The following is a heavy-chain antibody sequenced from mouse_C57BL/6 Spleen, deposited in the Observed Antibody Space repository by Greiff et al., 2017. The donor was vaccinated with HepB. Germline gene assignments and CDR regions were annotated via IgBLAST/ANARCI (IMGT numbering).Heavy chain of an antibody. J-gene: IGHJ4*01. D-gene: IGHD2-4*01. CDR3: ARCQIYYDYDGTYYYAMDY. CDR2: IYPGSGST. CDR1: GYTFTSYW. Sequence: QVQLQQPGAELVKPGASVKMSCKASGYTFTSYWITWVKQRPGKGLEWIGDIYPGSGSTNYNEKLKSKATLTVDTSSSTAYMQLSSLTSEDSAVYYCARCQIYYDYDGTYYYAMDYWGQGTSVTVSS. V-gene: IGHV1-55*01.